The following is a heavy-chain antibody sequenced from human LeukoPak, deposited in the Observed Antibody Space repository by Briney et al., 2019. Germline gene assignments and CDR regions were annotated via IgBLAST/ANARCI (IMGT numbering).Heavy chain of an antibody. CDR1: GYTLTSYG. Sequence: GASVKVSCKASGYTLTSYGISWVRQAPGQGLEWMGWISAYNGNTNYAQKFQGRVSMTTDTSTSTAYMELRSLRSDDTAVYYCAATDYGDFLDAFDIWGQGTMVTVSS. V-gene: IGHV1-18*01. CDR2: ISAYNGNT. CDR3: AATDYGDFLDAFDI. D-gene: IGHD4-17*01. J-gene: IGHJ3*02.